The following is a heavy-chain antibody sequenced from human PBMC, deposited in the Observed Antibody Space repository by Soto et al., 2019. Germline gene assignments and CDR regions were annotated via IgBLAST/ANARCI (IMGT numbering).Heavy chain of an antibody. V-gene: IGHV1-18*01. D-gene: IGHD2-8*02. CDR1: GYTFSNFG. J-gene: IGHJ4*02. CDR3: ARDRLGVSVTGGGFDS. CDR2: ISPYNGNT. Sequence: QVQLVQSGGEVKKPGASVKVSCKASGYTFSNFGLSWVRQAPGQGLELMGWISPYNGNTNYAQKLPGRRTMPTDTATSTAYLELRSLRSDDTAVYYCARDRLGVSVTGGGFDSWGQGTLVTVSS.